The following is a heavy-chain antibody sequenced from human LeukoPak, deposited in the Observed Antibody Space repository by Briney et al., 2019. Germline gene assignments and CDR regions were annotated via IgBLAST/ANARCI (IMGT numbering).Heavy chain of an antibody. Sequence: GGSLRLSCAASGFTFSDYYMSWIRQAPGKGLEWVSYISSSSSYTNYADSVKGRFTISRDNAKNSLYLQMSSLRAEDTAVYYCASPAIRGYSYGYDYWGQGTLVTVSS. CDR2: ISSSSSYT. CDR3: ASPAIRGYSYGYDY. D-gene: IGHD5-18*01. CDR1: GFTFSDYY. J-gene: IGHJ4*02. V-gene: IGHV3-11*06.